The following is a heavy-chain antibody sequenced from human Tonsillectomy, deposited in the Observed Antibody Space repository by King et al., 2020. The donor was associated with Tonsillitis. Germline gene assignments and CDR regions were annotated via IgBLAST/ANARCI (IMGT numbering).Heavy chain of an antibody. D-gene: IGHD6-13*01. Sequence: QLVQSGAEVKKPGASVKVSCKASGYTFTGYYMHWVRQAPGQGLEWMGWINPNSGGTNYAQKFQGRVTMTRDTSISTVSMGLSRLKSDDTAVYSCARENSSWYGEFDYWGQGTLVTVSS. CDR3: ARENSSWYGEFDY. J-gene: IGHJ4*02. CDR2: INPNSGGT. CDR1: GYTFTGYY. V-gene: IGHV1-2*02.